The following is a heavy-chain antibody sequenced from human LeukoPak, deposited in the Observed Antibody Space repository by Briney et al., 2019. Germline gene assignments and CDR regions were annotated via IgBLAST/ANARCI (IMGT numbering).Heavy chain of an antibody. J-gene: IGHJ4*02. V-gene: IGHV4-34*01. CDR2: INHSGST. CDR1: GGSFCGYY. CDR3: ASPKY. Sequence: SETLSLTCAVYGGSFCGYYWSWIRQPPGKGLEWIGEINHSGSTNYNPSLKSRVTISVDTSKNQFSLKLSSVTAADTAVYYCASPKYWGQGTLVTVSS.